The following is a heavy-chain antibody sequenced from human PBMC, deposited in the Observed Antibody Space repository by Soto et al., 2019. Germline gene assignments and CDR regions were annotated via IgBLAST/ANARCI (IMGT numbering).Heavy chain of an antibody. D-gene: IGHD6-6*01. CDR1: GGTFSSYA. CDR2: IIPIFGTA. J-gene: IGHJ5*02. V-gene: IGHV1-69*13. Sequence: SVKVSRKASGGTFSSYAISWVRQAPGQGLEWMGGIIPIFGTANYAQKFQGRVTITADESTSTAYMELSSLRSEDTAVYYCARGKSSSSSMMNWFDPWGQGTLVTVSS. CDR3: ARGKSSSSSMMNWFDP.